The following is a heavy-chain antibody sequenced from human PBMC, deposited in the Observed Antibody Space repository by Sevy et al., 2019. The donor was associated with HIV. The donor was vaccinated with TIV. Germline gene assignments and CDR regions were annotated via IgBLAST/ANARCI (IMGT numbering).Heavy chain of an antibody. V-gene: IGHV3-15*01. CDR3: TTPLGYCSSTSCDHYYYYGMDV. CDR1: GFTFSNAW. CDR2: IKSKTDGGTT. D-gene: IGHD2-2*01. Sequence: GGSLRLSCAASGFTFSNAWMSWVRQAPGKGLEWVGRIKSKTDGGTTDYAAPVKGRFTISRDDSKNTLYLQMNSLKTEETAVYYCTTPLGYCSSTSCDHYYYYGMDVWGQGTTVTVSS. J-gene: IGHJ6*02.